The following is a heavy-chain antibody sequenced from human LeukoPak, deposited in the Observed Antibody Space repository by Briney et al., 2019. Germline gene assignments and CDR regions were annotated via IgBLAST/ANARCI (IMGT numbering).Heavy chain of an antibody. D-gene: IGHD3-10*01. CDR1: GYTFTSYY. CDR2: INPSGGST. V-gene: IGHV1-46*03. Sequence: ASVKVSCKASGYTFTSYYMHWVRQAPGQGLEWMGLINPSGGSTSYAQKFQGRVTMTRDTSTSTVYMELSSLRSEDTAVYYCARDMYLPPMVRENWFDPWGQGTLVTVSS. J-gene: IGHJ5*02. CDR3: ARDMYLPPMVRENWFDP.